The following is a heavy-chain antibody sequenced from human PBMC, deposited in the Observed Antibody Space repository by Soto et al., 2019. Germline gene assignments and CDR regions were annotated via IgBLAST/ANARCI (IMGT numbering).Heavy chain of an antibody. CDR2: IYYIGST. CDR3: AGRDCSGTNCYYLDYYYMDV. D-gene: IGHD2-2*01. Sequence: QVQLQESGPGLVRPSETLSLTCTVSGGSFSSYYWTWIRQSPGKGLEWIGYIYYIGSTDYNPSLRGRLAISIDTSKNQFSLRLNSMTAAETAVYYCAGRDCSGTNCYYLDYYYMDVWGKGTTVTVSS. CDR1: GGSFSSYY. V-gene: IGHV4-59*08. J-gene: IGHJ6*03.